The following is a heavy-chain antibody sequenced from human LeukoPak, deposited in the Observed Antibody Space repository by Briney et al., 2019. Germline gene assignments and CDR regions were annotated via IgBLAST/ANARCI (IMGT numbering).Heavy chain of an antibody. V-gene: IGHV3-30*02. CDR1: GFTFSSYG. D-gene: IGHD1-26*01. CDR2: IRYDGSNK. CDR3: AKPGNSGSYYYYYYTDV. Sequence: GGSLRLSCAASGFTFSSYGMHWVRQAPGKGLEWVAFIRYDGSNKYYADSVKGRFTISRDNSKNTLYLQMNSLRAEDTAVYYCAKPGNSGSYYYYYYTDVWGKGTTVTISS. J-gene: IGHJ6*03.